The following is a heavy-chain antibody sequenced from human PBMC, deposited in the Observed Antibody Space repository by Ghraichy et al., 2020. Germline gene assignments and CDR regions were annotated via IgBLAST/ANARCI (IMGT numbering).Heavy chain of an antibody. Sequence: GGSLRLSCAASGFTFDDYTMHWVRQAPGKGLEWVSLISWDGGSTYYADSVKGRFTISRDNSKNSLYLQMNSLRTEDTALYYCAKDKGPPVAGYYFDYWGQGTLVTVSS. CDR2: ISWDGGST. V-gene: IGHV3-43*01. CDR3: AKDKGPPVAGYYFDY. D-gene: IGHD6-19*01. CDR1: GFTFDDYT. J-gene: IGHJ4*02.